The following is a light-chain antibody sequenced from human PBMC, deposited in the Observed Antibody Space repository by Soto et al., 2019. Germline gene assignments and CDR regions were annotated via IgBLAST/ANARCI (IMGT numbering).Light chain of an antibody. Sequence: QSVLTQPPSVSGAPGQRVTISCTGGSSNIGAGYDVHWYQQLPGTAPKLLIYGNSNRPSGVPDRFSGSKSGTSASLAITGLQAEDEADYYCQSYDSSLSAYVLFGTGTQLTVL. CDR1: SSNIGAGYD. J-gene: IGLJ1*01. V-gene: IGLV1-40*01. CDR2: GNS. CDR3: QSYDSSLSAYVL.